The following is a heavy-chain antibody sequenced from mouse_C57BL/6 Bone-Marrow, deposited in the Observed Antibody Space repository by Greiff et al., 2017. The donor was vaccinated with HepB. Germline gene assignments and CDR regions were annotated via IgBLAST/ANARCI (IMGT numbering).Heavy chain of an antibody. V-gene: IGHV1-18*01. CDR3: AGWGPTGAY. CDR1: GYTFTDYN. Sequence: VQLQQSGPELVKPGASVKIPCKASGYTFTDYNMDWVKQSHGKSLEWIGDINPNNGGTIYNQKFKGKATLTVDKSSSTAYMELRSLTSEDTAVYYCAGWGPTGAYWGQGTLVTVSA. J-gene: IGHJ3*01. CDR2: INPNNGGT.